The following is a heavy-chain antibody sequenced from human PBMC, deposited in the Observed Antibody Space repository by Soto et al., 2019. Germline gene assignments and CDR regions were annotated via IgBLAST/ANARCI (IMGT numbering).Heavy chain of an antibody. Sequence: QLQLQESGPGLVKPSETLSLTCTVSGGSISSSSYYWGWIRQPPGKGLEWIRSIYYSGSTYYNPSLKSRVTISVDMSKNQFSLKLSSVTAGDTAVYYCPNAYSSSWPQFDYWGQGTLVTVSS. CDR2: IYYSGST. CDR3: PNAYSSSWPQFDY. CDR1: GGSISSSSYY. J-gene: IGHJ4*02. V-gene: IGHV4-39*01. D-gene: IGHD6-13*01.